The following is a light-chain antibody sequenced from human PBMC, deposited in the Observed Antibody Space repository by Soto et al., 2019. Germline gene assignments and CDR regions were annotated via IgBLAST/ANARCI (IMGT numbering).Light chain of an antibody. J-gene: IGKJ1*01. Sequence: EIVMTQSPDTLSVSPGERASLSCRASQSVSSNLAWYQQKPGQAPRLPIYGASTRATGIPVRFSGSGSGTEFTLTISSLQSEDFAVYYCQQYNNWPPTFGQGTKVDIK. CDR3: QQYNNWPPT. V-gene: IGKV3-15*01. CDR2: GAS. CDR1: QSVSSN.